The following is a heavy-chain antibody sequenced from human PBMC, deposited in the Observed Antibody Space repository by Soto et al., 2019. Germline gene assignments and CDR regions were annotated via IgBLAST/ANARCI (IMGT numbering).Heavy chain of an antibody. J-gene: IGHJ4*02. V-gene: IGHV4-59*06. CDR2: IYFSGST. D-gene: IGHD2-21*01. CDR3: ARIRRRGDLFDY. CDR1: GDSTSNYY. Sequence: SDTLSITCIISGDSTSNYYWSWIRQLPGKCLEWIGYIYFSGSTYYNPSLESRVTISLDTSQNQFSLKLSSVTAADTAMYYGARIRRRGDLFDYWGKGTFVTVS.